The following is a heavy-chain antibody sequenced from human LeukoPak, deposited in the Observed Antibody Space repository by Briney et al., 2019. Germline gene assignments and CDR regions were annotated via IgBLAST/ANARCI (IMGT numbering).Heavy chain of an antibody. V-gene: IGHV3-30*02. J-gene: IGHJ6*03. Sequence: GGSLRLSCAASGFTFSSYGMHWVRQAPGKGLEWVAFIRYDGSNKYYAGSVKGRFTIPRDNSKNTLYLQMNSLRAEDTAVYYCAKDREEGWLQSGRGGSMDVWGKGTTVTISS. CDR2: IRYDGSNK. D-gene: IGHD5-24*01. CDR1: GFTFSSYG. CDR3: AKDREEGWLQSGRGGSMDV.